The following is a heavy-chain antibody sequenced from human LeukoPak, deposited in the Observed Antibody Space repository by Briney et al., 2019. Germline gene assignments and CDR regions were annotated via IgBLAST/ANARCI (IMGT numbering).Heavy chain of an antibody. V-gene: IGHV3-30*02. Sequence: GGSLRLSCAASGFTFSSYGMHWVRQAPGKGLEWVAFIRYDGSNKYYADSVKGRFTISRDNSKNTLYLQMNSLRAEDTAVYYCASSYYYGSGSYYDAFDIWGQGTMVTVSS. CDR1: GFTFSSYG. D-gene: IGHD3-10*01. CDR2: IRYDGSNK. CDR3: ASSYYYGSGSYYDAFDI. J-gene: IGHJ3*02.